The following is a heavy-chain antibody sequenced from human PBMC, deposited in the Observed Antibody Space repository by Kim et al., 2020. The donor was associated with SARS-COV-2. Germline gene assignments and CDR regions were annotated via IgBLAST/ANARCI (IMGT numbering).Heavy chain of an antibody. J-gene: IGHJ5*02. Sequence: PSLKSRVPIAEDTSKNQFSLKLSSGTAADTAVYYWARRGDSSSWYRWFDPWGQGTLVTVSS. CDR3: ARRGDSSSWYRWFDP. D-gene: IGHD6-13*01. V-gene: IGHV4-39*01.